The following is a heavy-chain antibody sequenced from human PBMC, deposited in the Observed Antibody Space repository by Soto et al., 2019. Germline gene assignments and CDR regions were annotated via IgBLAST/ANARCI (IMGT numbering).Heavy chain of an antibody. Sequence: QITLKESGPPLVKPTQSLTLTCTVSGFSLSGDGVGVGWIRQPPGKALEWLALIYWDDDQRYSPTLKTRLTITKDTTKNPVVLTMANMDPVDTATYYCPHAFCGTSWPNAAFDILGQRTVVTVSS. V-gene: IGHV2-5*02. CDR1: GFSLSGDGVG. CDR3: PHAFCGTSWPNAAFDI. CDR2: IYWDDDQ. D-gene: IGHD3-3*02. J-gene: IGHJ3*02.